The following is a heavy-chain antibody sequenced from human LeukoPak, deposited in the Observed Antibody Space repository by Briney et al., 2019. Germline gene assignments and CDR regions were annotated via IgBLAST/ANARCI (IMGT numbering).Heavy chain of an antibody. D-gene: IGHD3-22*01. Sequence: GGSLRLSCAASGFTFSSYGMHWVRQAPGKGLEWVAFIRYDGSNKYYADSVKGRFTISRDNSKNTLYLQMNSLRAEDTAVYYCAKDGDYDNYFDCWGQGTLVTVSS. J-gene: IGHJ4*02. CDR3: AKDGDYDNYFDC. CDR1: GFTFSSYG. V-gene: IGHV3-30*02. CDR2: IRYDGSNK.